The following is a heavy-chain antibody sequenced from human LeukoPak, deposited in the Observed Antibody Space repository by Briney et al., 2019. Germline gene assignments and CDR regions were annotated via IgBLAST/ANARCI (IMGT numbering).Heavy chain of an antibody. Sequence: SETLSLTCAVYGGSFSGYYWSWIRQPPGKGLEWIGEINHSGSTNYNPSLKSRVTISVDTSKNQFSLKLSSVTAADTAVYYCARGGRVLLWFGSLIFDYWGQGTLVTVSS. CDR2: INHSGST. J-gene: IGHJ4*02. D-gene: IGHD3-10*01. CDR1: GGSFSGYY. CDR3: ARGGRVLLWFGSLIFDY. V-gene: IGHV4-34*01.